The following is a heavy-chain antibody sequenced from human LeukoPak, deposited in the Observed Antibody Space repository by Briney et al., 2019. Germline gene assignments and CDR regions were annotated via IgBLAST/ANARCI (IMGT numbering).Heavy chain of an antibody. CDR2: ISSSGSTI. V-gene: IGHV3-48*03. D-gene: IGHD7-27*01. J-gene: IGHJ3*02. CDR3: ARDASGAFDI. Sequence: GSLRLSCAASGFTFSSYEMNWVRQAPGKGLEWVSYISSSGSTIYYADSVKGRFTISRDNAKNSLYLQMNSLRAEDTAVYYCARDASGAFDIWGQGTMVTVSS. CDR1: GFTFSSYE.